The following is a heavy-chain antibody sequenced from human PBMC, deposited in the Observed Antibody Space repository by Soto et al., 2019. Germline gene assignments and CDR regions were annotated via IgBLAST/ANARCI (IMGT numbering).Heavy chain of an antibody. CDR2: INPNSGGT. J-gene: IGHJ6*02. V-gene: IGHV1-2*04. CDR3: AREVDNWNYFKPYYGMDV. Sequence: ASVKVSCKASGYTFTGYYMHWVRQAPGQGLEWMGWINPNSGGTNYAQKFQGWVTMTRDTSISTAYMELSRLRSDDTAVYYCAREVDNWNYFKPYYGMDVWGQGTTVTVSS. D-gene: IGHD1-7*01. CDR1: GYTFTGYY.